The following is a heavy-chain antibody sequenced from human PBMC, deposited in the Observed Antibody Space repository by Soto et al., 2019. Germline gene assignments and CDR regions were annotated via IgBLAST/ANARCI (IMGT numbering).Heavy chain of an antibody. CDR2: ISWNSGSI. J-gene: IGHJ4*02. CDR3: AKGGYGSGILYYFDY. CDR1: GFTFDDYA. V-gene: IGHV3-9*01. Sequence: EVQLVESGGGLVQPGRSLRLSCAASGFTFDDYAMHWVRQAPGKGLEWVSGISWNSGSIGYADSVKGRFTISRDNAKNSLYLQMNSLRAEDTALYYCAKGGYGSGILYYFDYWGQGTLVTVSS. D-gene: IGHD3-10*01.